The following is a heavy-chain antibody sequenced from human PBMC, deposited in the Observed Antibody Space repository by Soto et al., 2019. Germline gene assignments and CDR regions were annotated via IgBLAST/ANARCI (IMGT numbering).Heavy chain of an antibody. J-gene: IGHJ5*02. CDR2: IYYSGST. V-gene: IGHV4-31*03. CDR1: GGSISSGGYY. Sequence: PSETLSLTCTVSGGSISSGGYYWSWIRRHPGKGLEWIGYIYYSGSTYYNPSLKSRVTISVDTSKNQFSLKLSSVTAADTAVYYCARDAGGSNNWFDPWGQGTLVTVSS. CDR3: ARDAGGSNNWFDP. D-gene: IGHD3-16*01.